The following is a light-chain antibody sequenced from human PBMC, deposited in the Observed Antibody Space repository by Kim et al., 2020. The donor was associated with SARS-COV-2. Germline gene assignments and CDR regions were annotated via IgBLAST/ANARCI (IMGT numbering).Light chain of an antibody. V-gene: IGKV3-11*01. Sequence: SLSPGESATRSCRTSQSIYNYLAWYQQKPGQAPRHRIYDASNRATGIPARFSGSGSGTDFTLTISSLEPEDFAVYYCQQRSHWPTFGGGTKVDIK. J-gene: IGKJ4*01. CDR2: DAS. CDR1: QSIYNY. CDR3: QQRSHWPT.